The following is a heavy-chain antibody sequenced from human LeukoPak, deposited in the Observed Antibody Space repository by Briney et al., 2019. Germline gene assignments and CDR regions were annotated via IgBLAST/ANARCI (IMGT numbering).Heavy chain of an antibody. J-gene: IGHJ4*02. D-gene: IGHD6-19*01. CDR2: ISYDGSNK. Sequence: PGTSLRLSCAASGFTFSRYAMHWVRQAPGKGLEWMAVISYDGSNKYYADSVKGRFTISRDNSKNTLYLQVNSLRPEDTAVFYCARSPTPGYSSGWSDYWGQGTLVTVSS. CDR3: ARSPTPGYSSGWSDY. V-gene: IGHV3-30*04. CDR1: GFTFSRYA.